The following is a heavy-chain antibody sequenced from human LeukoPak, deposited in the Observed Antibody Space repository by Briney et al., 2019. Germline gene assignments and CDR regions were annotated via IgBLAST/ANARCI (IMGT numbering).Heavy chain of an antibody. V-gene: IGHV3-9*01. CDR1: GFTFDDYA. CDR2: ISWNSGSI. CDR3: AGSGLELRYYYMDV. D-gene: IGHD1-7*01. J-gene: IGHJ6*03. Sequence: PGGSLRLSCAASGFTFDDYAMHWVRQAPGKGLEWVSGISWNSGSIGYADSVKGRFTISRDNAKNSLYLQMNSLRSEDTAVYYCAGSGLELRYYYMDVWGKGTTVTVSS.